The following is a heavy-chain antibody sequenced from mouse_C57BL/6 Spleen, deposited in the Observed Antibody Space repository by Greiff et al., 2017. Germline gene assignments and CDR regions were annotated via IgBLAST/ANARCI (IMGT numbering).Heavy chain of an antibody. V-gene: IGHV3-1*01. Sequence: VQLQQSGPGMVKPSQSLSLTCTVTGYSITSGYDWHWIRHFPGNKLEWMGYISYSGSTNYNPSLKSRISITHDTSKNHFFLKLNSVTTEDTATYYCARFYGSSYGGYFDVWGTGTTVTVSS. CDR3: ARFYGSSYGGYFDV. D-gene: IGHD1-1*01. CDR1: GYSITSGYD. CDR2: ISYSGST. J-gene: IGHJ1*03.